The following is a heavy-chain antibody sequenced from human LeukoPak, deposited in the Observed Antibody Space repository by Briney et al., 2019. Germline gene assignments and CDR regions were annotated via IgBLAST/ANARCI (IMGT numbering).Heavy chain of an antibody. CDR3: ARLNVDTTMAHDY. CDR1: GGSISSCY. Sequence: SETLSLTCTVSGGSISSCYWNWIRQPPGKGLEWIGYIYYSGSTNHNPSLKSRVTISVDTSKNQFSLKLSSVTAADTAVYYCARLNVDTTMAHDYWGQGTLVTVSS. J-gene: IGHJ4*02. V-gene: IGHV4-59*01. D-gene: IGHD5-18*01. CDR2: IYYSGST.